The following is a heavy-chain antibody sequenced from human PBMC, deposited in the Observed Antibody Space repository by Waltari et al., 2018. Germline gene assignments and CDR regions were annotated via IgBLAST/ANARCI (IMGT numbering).Heavy chain of an antibody. CDR1: GSTFSSST. V-gene: IGHV1-69*02. Sequence: QVQLVQSGAEVQKPGSAVKVSCKASGSTFSSSTIGWVRQAPGHGLEWMGRISPILGIANYAQKFQGRVTLTADKSTSTAYMELSSLRSEDTAVYYCARGSESFDDSSGYYYAYWGQGTLVTVSS. J-gene: IGHJ4*02. CDR3: ARGSESFDDSSGYYYAY. D-gene: IGHD3-22*01. CDR2: ISPILGIA.